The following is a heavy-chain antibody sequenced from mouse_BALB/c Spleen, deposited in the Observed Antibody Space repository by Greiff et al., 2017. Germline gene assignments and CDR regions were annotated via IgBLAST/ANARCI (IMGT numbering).Heavy chain of an antibody. CDR2: ISDGGSYT. Sequence: EVKLMESGGGLVKPGGSLKLSCAASGFTFSDYYMYWVRQTPEKRLEWVATISDGGSYTYYPDSVKGRFTISRDNAKNNLYLQMSSLKSEDTAMYYCARGDYGSSVDYWGQGTTLTVSS. D-gene: IGHD1-1*01. J-gene: IGHJ2*01. V-gene: IGHV5-4*02. CDR3: ARGDYGSSVDY. CDR1: GFTFSDYY.